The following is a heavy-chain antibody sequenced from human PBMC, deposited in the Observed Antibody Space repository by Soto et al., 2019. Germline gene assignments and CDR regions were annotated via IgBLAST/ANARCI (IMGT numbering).Heavy chain of an antibody. V-gene: IGHV4-61*01. Sequence: KTSETLSLTCTVSGDSVGTGSKYWSWSRQPPGKPLEWIAYIYSSGSTNYNPSLKSRVTISRDTSKNQFSLKMTSVTAEDTAVYYCARSGGGSGWLGGQGTLVTVSS. J-gene: IGHJ4*02. D-gene: IGHD6-19*01. CDR1: GDSVGTGSKY. CDR3: ARSGGGSGWL. CDR2: IYSSGST.